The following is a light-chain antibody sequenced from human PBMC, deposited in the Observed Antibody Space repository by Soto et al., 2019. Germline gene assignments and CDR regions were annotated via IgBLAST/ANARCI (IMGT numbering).Light chain of an antibody. Sequence: QSPLSLPVTPGEPASISCRSSQSLLHSNGYNYLDWXXQKPGQSPQLLIYLGSNRASGVPDRLSGSGSGKDFKMKINRVEAEDVGVYYCMQALQTPFTFGPGTKVDIK. CDR2: LGS. J-gene: IGKJ3*01. CDR3: MQALQTPFT. V-gene: IGKV2-28*01. CDR1: QSLLHSNGYNY.